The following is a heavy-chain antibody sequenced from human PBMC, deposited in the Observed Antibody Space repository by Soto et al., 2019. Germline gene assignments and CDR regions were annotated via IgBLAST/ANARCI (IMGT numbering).Heavy chain of an antibody. CDR2: IYSGGST. Sequence: GGSLRLSCAASGFTVSSNYMSWVRQAPGKGLEWVSVIYSGGSTYYADSVKGRFTISRDNSKNTLYLQMNSLRAEDTAVYYGARGPYGSGSIEGLPTRYGMDVWGQGTTVTVSS. D-gene: IGHD3-10*01. CDR1: GFTVSSNY. CDR3: ARGPYGSGSIEGLPTRYGMDV. V-gene: IGHV3-53*01. J-gene: IGHJ6*02.